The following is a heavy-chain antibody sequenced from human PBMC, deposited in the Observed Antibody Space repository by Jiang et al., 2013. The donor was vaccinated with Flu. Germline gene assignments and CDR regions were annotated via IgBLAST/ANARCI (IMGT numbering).Heavy chain of an antibody. D-gene: IGHD3-22*01. CDR2: ISGNNGKT. CDR1: GYTFNTYD. CDR3: ARDRWAYYDSYGYDS. J-gene: IGHJ4*02. V-gene: IGHV1-18*01. Sequence: GAEVKKPGASVKVSCKASGYTFNTYDISWVRQAPGQGLEWMGWISGNNGKTYYAEKLQDRVTMTTDTSTGTAYMELRSLRSDDTAVYYCARDRWAYYDSYGYDSWGQGTLVTVSS.